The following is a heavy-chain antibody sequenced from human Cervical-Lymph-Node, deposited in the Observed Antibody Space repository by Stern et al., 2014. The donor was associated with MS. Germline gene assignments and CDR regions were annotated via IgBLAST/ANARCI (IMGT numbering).Heavy chain of an antibody. V-gene: IGHV4-61*02. Sequence: QLQLQESGPGLVKPSQTLSLTCTVSGGSVNTGGYYWTWIRQPAGKGLEWIGRIFSSGDTNYNPSLRGRATISVDTSKNQFSLKLDSVTAADTAAYYCAREGNFLRYYIDYWGQGTLVTVSS. CDR1: GGSVNTGGYY. CDR2: IFSSGDT. CDR3: AREGNFLRYYIDY. D-gene: IGHD1-7*01. J-gene: IGHJ4*02.